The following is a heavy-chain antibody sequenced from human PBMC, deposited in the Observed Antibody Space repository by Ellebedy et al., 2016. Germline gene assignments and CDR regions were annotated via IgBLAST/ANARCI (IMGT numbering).Heavy chain of an antibody. D-gene: IGHD1-14*01. CDR3: ARGKRNILWSDY. V-gene: IGHV1-8*01. CDR2: MNPNSGNT. J-gene: IGHJ4*02. Sequence: ASVKVSCKTSGYTFSSYDITWVRQATGQGLEWMGWMNPNSGNTGYAQEFQGRVSMTRDTSTDTAYMELSSLTSEDTAVYYCARGKRNILWSDYWGQGTLITVSS. CDR1: GYTFSSYD.